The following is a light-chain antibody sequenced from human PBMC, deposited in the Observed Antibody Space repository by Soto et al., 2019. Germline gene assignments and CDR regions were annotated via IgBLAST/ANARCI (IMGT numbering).Light chain of an antibody. J-gene: IGLJ1*01. V-gene: IGLV2-14*01. CDR3: ASDTTDTTRL. Sequence: QSALTQPASVPGTPGQSITITCTGSNNDVGRYSYVSWYQQYPGKTPKLIIYEVRLRPSGISDRFSGSKSGITASLTISGLQPEDEADYYCASDTTDTTRLFGTGTKVTVL. CDR2: EVR. CDR1: NNDVGRYSY.